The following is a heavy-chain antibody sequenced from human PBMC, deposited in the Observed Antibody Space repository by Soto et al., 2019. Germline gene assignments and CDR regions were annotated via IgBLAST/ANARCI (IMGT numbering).Heavy chain of an antibody. CDR3: ARGTVLVATEPGDY. J-gene: IGHJ4*02. V-gene: IGHV1-8*01. Sequence: QVQLVQSGAEVKKLGASLKVSCKASGYTFTSYDINGVRQATGQGLEWMGWMNPNSGNTGYAQKFQGRVTMTRNTSISTAYMELSSLRSEDTAVYYCARGTVLVATEPGDYWGQGTLVTVSS. CDR1: GYTFTSYD. D-gene: IGHD5-12*01. CDR2: MNPNSGNT.